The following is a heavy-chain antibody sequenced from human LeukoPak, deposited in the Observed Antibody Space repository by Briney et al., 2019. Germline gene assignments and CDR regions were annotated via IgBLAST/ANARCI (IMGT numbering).Heavy chain of an antibody. V-gene: IGHV4-30-2*01. CDR1: GGSISSGGYY. Sequence: SETLSLTCTVSGGSISSGGYYWSWIRQPPGKGLEWIGYIYHSGSTYYNPSLKSRVTISVDTSKNQFSLKLSSVTAADTAVYYCARDQLGSSSSRYYYYYMDVWGKGTTVTVSS. CDR3: ARDQLGSSSSRYYYYYMDV. CDR2: IYHSGST. D-gene: IGHD6-6*01. J-gene: IGHJ6*03.